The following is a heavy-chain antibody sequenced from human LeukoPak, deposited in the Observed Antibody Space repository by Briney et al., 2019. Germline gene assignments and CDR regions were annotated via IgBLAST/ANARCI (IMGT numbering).Heavy chain of an antibody. D-gene: IGHD2-2*01. CDR2: INPAGRDT. V-gene: IGHV3-7*01. Sequence: GGSLRLSCAGSGFSISDYWMGWVRQAPGKGLEWVANINPAGRDTYYVDSVKGRFTISRDNVKKSTFLQMNSLRVEETDFYHCVRWGVTAGMQDWGQGTLVTVSS. CDR3: VRWGVTAGMQD. CDR1: GFSISDYW. J-gene: IGHJ4*02.